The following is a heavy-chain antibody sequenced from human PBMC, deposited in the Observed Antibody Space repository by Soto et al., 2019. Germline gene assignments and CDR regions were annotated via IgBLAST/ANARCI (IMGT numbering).Heavy chain of an antibody. D-gene: IGHD3-3*01. CDR3: ARVVTYYDFWSGYPKYYYYYYMDV. CDR1: GYTFTSYD. J-gene: IGHJ6*03. CDR2: MNPNSGNT. Sequence: ASLKVSCKASGYTFTSYDINWVRQATGQGLEWMGWMNPNSGNTGYAQKFQGRVTMTRNTSISTAYMELSSLRSEDTAVYYCARVVTYYDFWSGYPKYYYYYYMDVWGKGTTVTVSS. V-gene: IGHV1-8*01.